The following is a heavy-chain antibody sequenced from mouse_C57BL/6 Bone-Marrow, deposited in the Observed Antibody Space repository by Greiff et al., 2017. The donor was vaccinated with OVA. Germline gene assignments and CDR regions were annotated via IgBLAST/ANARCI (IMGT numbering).Heavy chain of an antibody. CDR3: ARKGAHDFDY. CDR2: IYPRSGNT. J-gene: IGHJ2*01. Sequence: VKLMESGAELARPGASVKLSCKASGYTFTSYGISWVKQRTGQGLEWIGEIYPRSGNTYYNEKFKGKATLTADKSSSTAYMELRSLTSEDSAVYFCARKGAHDFDYWGQGTTLTVSS. V-gene: IGHV1-81*01. CDR1: GYTFTSYG.